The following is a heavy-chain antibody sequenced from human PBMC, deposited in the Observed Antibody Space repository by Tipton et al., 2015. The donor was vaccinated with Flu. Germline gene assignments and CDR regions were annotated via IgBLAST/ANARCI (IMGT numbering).Heavy chain of an antibody. D-gene: IGHD1-26*01. CDR3: ARVTSYYFFFDS. CDR2: LYYTGDT. J-gene: IGHJ4*02. V-gene: IGHV4-39*07. Sequence: TLSLTCSVSGGSLSTTSYHWAWIRQPPGKALEWIGSLYYTGDTFYNPSLRSRVTMSIDLSKSQFSLRLSSVTAADTAVFYCARVTSYYFFFDSWGQGTRVTVSS. CDR1: GGSLSTTSYH.